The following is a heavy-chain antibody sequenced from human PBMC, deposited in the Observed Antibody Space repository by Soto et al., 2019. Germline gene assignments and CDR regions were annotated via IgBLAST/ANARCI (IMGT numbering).Heavy chain of an antibody. J-gene: IGHJ4*02. CDR3: AKPPKYCSGGSCYSAFDY. V-gene: IGHV3-23*01. CDR1: GFTFSSYA. CDR2: ISGSGGST. D-gene: IGHD2-15*01. Sequence: PGGSLRLSCAASGFTFSSYAMSWVRQAPGKGLEWVSAISGSGGSTYYADSVKGRFTISRDNSKNTLYLQMNSLRAEDTAVYYCAKPPKYCSGGSCYSAFDYWGQGTLVTVSS.